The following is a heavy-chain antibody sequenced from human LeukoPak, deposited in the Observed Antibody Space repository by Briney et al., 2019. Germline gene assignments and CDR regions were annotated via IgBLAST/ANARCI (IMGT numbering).Heavy chain of an antibody. CDR1: GDSITSYY. Sequence: ASETLSLTCTVSGDSITSYYWNWIRQPPGKGLEWIGHIYHSGSTNYNPSLKSRVTTSVDTSKNQISLKLCFVTAADTAVYYCARPASAYYVNEGFDIWGQGTMVTVSS. J-gene: IGHJ3*02. CDR2: IYHSGST. V-gene: IGHV4-59*01. CDR3: ARPASAYYVNEGFDI. D-gene: IGHD3-3*01.